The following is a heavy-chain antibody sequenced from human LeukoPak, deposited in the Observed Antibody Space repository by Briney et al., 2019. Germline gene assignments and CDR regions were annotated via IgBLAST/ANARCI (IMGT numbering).Heavy chain of an antibody. J-gene: IGHJ4*02. CDR3: SRWGHTHDY. V-gene: IGHV4-59*01. D-gene: IGHD3-16*01. CDR2: VYYSGST. CDR1: DDSISNYY. Sequence: PSETLSLTCTVSDDSISNYYWSWIRQPPGKGLEWIGYVYYSGSTNYNPSLKGRVTISVDTSKNQFSLKLYSVTAADTAVYYCSRWGHTHDYWGQGTLVTVSS.